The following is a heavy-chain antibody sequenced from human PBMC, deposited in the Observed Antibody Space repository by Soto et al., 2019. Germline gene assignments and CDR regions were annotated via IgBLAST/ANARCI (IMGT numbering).Heavy chain of an antibody. Sequence: VASVKVSCKASGYTFTSYGISWVRQAPGQGLEWMGWISAYNGNTNYAQKLQGRVTMTTDTSTSTAYMELRSLRSDDTAVYYCARWGTDSSGWYDFDYWGQGTLVTVSS. CDR1: GYTFTSYG. V-gene: IGHV1-18*01. D-gene: IGHD6-19*01. CDR3: ARWGTDSSGWYDFDY. J-gene: IGHJ4*02. CDR2: ISAYNGNT.